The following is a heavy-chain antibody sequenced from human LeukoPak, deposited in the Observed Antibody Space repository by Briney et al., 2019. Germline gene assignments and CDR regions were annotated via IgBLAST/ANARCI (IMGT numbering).Heavy chain of an antibody. V-gene: IGHV1-46*01. CDR1: GYTFTSYY. Sequence: ASVKVSCKASGYTFTSYYMNWVRQAPGQGLEWMGIINPSSGRTTYAQKFQGRVTMTRDTSTSTVYMELTSLRSEGTAVFYCARGGRPARSWFDPWGQGTLVTVSS. CDR2: INPSSGRT. CDR3: ARGGRPARSWFDP. D-gene: IGHD3/OR15-3a*01. J-gene: IGHJ5*02.